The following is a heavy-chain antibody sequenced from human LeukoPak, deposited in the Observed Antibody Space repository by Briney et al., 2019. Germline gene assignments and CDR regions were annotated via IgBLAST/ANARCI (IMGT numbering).Heavy chain of an antibody. CDR1: GFTVSSNS. J-gene: IGHJ2*01. CDR2: IYSGGST. Sequence: GGSLRLSCAASGFTVSSNSMSWVRQAPGKGLEWVSVIYSGGSTYYADSVKGRFTISRDNSKNTLCLQMNSLRAEDTAVYYCARTYSGYSYGMYWYFDLWGRGTLVTVSS. V-gene: IGHV3-53*01. D-gene: IGHD5-18*01. CDR3: ARTYSGYSYGMYWYFDL.